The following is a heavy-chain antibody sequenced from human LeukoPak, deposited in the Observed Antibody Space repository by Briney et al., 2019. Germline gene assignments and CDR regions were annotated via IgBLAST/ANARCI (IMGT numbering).Heavy chain of an antibody. CDR2: ISGSGGST. V-gene: IGHV3-23*01. Sequence: GGSLRLSCAASGFTFSSYAMSWVRQAPGKGLEWVSAISGSGGSTYYADSVRGRFTISRDNAENSLYLQMHSLRVEDTAVYYCARAPTVLVGYCSSSSCQADYWGQGTLVTVFS. D-gene: IGHD2-2*01. CDR1: GFTFSSYA. J-gene: IGHJ4*02. CDR3: ARAPTVLVGYCSSSSCQADY.